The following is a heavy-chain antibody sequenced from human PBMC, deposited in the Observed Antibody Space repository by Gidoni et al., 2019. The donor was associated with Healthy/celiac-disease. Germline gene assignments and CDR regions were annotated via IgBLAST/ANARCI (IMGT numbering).Heavy chain of an antibody. V-gene: IGHV1-2*02. Sequence: QVQLVQSGAEVKKPGASVKVSCKASGYTFTGYYMHWVRQAPGQGLEWMGWIKPNRCGKNYAQEFQGRVTMTKETAINTAYMGLSRLRSDDTAGDYCAGEGTQLPGGYYYYGMDVLGQGTTVTGSS. CDR1: GYTFTGYY. D-gene: IGHD1-1*01. CDR2: IKPNRCGK. J-gene: IGHJ6*02. CDR3: AGEGTQLPGGYYYYGMDV.